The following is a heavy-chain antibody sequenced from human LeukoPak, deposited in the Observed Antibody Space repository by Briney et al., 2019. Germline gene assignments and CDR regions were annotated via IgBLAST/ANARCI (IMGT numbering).Heavy chain of an antibody. CDR3: ARDRYLGYSYGYIGNWFDP. J-gene: IGHJ5*02. CDR2: IYTSGST. CDR1: GGSISSYY. V-gene: IGHV4-4*07. D-gene: IGHD5-18*01. Sequence: SETLSLTCTVSGGSISSYYWSWIRQPAGKGLEWIGRIYTSGSTNYNPSLKSRVTMSVDTSKNQFSLKLSSVTAADTAAYYCARDRYLGYSYGYIGNWFDPWGQGTLVTVSS.